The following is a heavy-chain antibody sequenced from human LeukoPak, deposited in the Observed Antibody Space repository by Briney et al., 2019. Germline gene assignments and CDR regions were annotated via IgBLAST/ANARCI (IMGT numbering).Heavy chain of an antibody. CDR2: IWYDASNK. Sequence: GGSLRLSCAASGFTFSSFGMHWVRQAPGKGLEWVAVIWYDASNKYYADSVKGRFTISRDNSKNTLYLQMNSLRDDDMAVYYCVRGVGVSRFNYLDSWGQGTLVIVSS. V-gene: IGHV3-33*01. J-gene: IGHJ4*02. CDR3: VRGVGVSRFNYLDS. CDR1: GFTFSSFG. D-gene: IGHD6-13*01.